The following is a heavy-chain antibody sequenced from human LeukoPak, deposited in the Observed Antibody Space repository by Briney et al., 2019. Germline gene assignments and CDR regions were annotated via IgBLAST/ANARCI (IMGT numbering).Heavy chain of an antibody. D-gene: IGHD6-19*01. V-gene: IGHV4-38-2*02. CDR2: IYHSGST. J-gene: IGHJ4*02. Sequence: PSETLSLTCTVSGYSISSGYYWGWIRQPPGKGLEWIGSIYHSGSTYYNPSLKSRVTISVDTSKNQFSLKLSSVTAADTAVYYCARGSGTRSRSGWYNYWGQGTLVTVSS. CDR3: ARGSGTRSRSGWYNY. CDR1: GYSISSGYY.